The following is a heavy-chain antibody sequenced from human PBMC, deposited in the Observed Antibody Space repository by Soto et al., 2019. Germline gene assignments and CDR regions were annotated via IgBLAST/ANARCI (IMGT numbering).Heavy chain of an antibody. CDR1: GFPFSNYA. V-gene: IGHV3-23*01. Sequence: EVQLLESGGGLVQPGGSLRLSCSASGFPFSNYAMSWVRQAPGKGLEWVSAISRSGGSPYYADSVRGRFTVSRDNAKNALYLQMNSLRVEDTAVYYCAAYCYTMTCTHFHGYSWGQGTQVTVSS. J-gene: IGHJ5*02. CDR3: AAYCYTMTCTHFHGYS. D-gene: IGHD3-16*02. CDR2: ISRSGGSP.